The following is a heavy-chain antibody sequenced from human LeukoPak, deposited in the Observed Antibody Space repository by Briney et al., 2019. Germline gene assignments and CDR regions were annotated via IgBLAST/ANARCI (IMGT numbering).Heavy chain of an antibody. CDR1: GFIFSSHA. CDR3: ARDIYSSGKPLDS. Sequence: GTSLRLSCAASGFIFSSHAMHWVRQAPGKGLEWVAVISYDGTNKYYADSVRGRFTISRDTSKDTLYLQMNSLRAEDTALHYCARDIYSSGKPLDSWGQGALVTVSS. J-gene: IGHJ4*02. D-gene: IGHD6-19*01. CDR2: ISYDGTNK. V-gene: IGHV3-30*04.